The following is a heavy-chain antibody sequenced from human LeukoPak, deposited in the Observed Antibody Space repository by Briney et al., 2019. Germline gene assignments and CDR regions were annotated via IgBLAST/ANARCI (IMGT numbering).Heavy chain of an antibody. CDR2: ISSSSSTI. V-gene: IGHV3-48*04. CDR1: GFTFSSYG. J-gene: IGHJ6*03. CDR3: ARSALMVYAIVWMDYCYYMDV. D-gene: IGHD2-8*01. Sequence: GGSLRLSCAASGFTFSSYGMHWVRQAPGKGLEWVSYISSSSSTIYYADSVKGRFTISRDNAKNSLYLQMNSLRAEDTAVYYCARSALMVYAIVWMDYCYYMDVWGKGTTVTVSS.